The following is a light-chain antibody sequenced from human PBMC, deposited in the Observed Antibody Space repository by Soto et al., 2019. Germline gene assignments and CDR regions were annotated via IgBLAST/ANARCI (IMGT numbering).Light chain of an antibody. J-gene: IGLJ2*01. CDR3: SSYTSSSTL. V-gene: IGLV2-14*01. CDR1: SSDVGGYNY. CDR2: GVS. Sequence: QSVLTQPASVSGSPGQSITISCTGTSSDVGGYNYVSWYQQHPGKAPKLMIYGVSNRPSGVSNRFSGSKSGNTASLTISGLQVEDEADYYCSSYTSSSTLFGGGTKLTVL.